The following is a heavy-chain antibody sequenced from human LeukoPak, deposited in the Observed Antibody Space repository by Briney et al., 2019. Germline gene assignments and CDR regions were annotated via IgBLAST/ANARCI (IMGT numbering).Heavy chain of an antibody. Sequence: GGSLRLSCAASGFTFSSYWMHWVRQAPGKGLLWVSRINSDGSVTTYADSVKGRFTISRDNAKNTLYLQMNSLRAEDTALYYCAKASTYGSGSYYKPGDAFDIWGQGTMVTVSS. J-gene: IGHJ3*02. V-gene: IGHV3-74*01. CDR3: AKASTYGSGSYYKPGDAFDI. CDR2: INSDGSVT. CDR1: GFTFSSYW. D-gene: IGHD3-10*01.